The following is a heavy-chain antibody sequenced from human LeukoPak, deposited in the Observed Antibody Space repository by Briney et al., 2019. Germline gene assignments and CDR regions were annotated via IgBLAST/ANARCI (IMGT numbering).Heavy chain of an antibody. CDR1: GFTFSTYA. Sequence: GGSLRLSCAASGFTFSTYAMSWVRQAPGKGLEWVSTVSTSGRSTYYADSVKGRFTISRDNSKNTLYLQMNTLRPEDTAVYYCATGNRWLQLWTEDYWGQGTLVTVSS. CDR2: VSTSGRST. D-gene: IGHD5-24*01. J-gene: IGHJ4*02. V-gene: IGHV3-23*01. CDR3: ATGNRWLQLWTEDY.